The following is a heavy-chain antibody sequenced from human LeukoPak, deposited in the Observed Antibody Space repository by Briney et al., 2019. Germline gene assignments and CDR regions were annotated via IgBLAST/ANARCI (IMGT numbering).Heavy chain of an antibody. CDR2: FDPEDGET. Sequence: ASVKVSCKVSGYTLTELSMHWVRQAPGKGLEWMGGFDPEDGETIYAQKFQGRVTMTEDTSTDTAYMELSRLRSDDTAVYYCARDGTYSYAPYHYYYYMDVWGKGTTVTVSS. CDR3: ARDGTYSYAPYHYYYYMDV. V-gene: IGHV1-24*01. D-gene: IGHD5-18*01. J-gene: IGHJ6*03. CDR1: GYTLTELS.